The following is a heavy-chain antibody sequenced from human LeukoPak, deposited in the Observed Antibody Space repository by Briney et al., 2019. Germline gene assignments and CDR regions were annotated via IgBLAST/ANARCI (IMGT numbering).Heavy chain of an antibody. D-gene: IGHD3-22*01. Sequence: SVKVSCKASGGTFSSYAISWVRQAPGQGLEWMGGIIPIFGTANYAQKFQSRVTITADESTSTAYMELSSLRSEDTAVYYCASSQGKYYYDSSGYPFDYWGQGTLVTVSS. J-gene: IGHJ4*02. CDR2: IIPIFGTA. CDR1: GGTFSSYA. CDR3: ASSQGKYYYDSSGYPFDY. V-gene: IGHV1-69*13.